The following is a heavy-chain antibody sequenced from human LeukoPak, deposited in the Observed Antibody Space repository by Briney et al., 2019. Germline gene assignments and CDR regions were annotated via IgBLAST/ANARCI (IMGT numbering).Heavy chain of an antibody. V-gene: IGHV3-21*01. CDR3: ARGNSNYGDAFDI. CDR2: ISSSSSYI. J-gene: IGHJ3*02. Sequence: GGSLRLSCAASGFTFSSYSMNWVRQAPGKGLGWVSSISSSSSYIYYADSVKGRFTISRDNAKNSLYLQMNSLRAEDTAVYYCARGNSNYGDAFDIWGQGTMVTVSS. D-gene: IGHD4-11*01. CDR1: GFTFSSYS.